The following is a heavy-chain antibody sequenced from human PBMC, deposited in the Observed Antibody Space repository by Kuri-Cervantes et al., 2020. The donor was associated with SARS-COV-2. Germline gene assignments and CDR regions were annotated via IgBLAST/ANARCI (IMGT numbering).Heavy chain of an antibody. CDR1: GDSMNNGNW. D-gene: IGHD5-24*01. V-gene: IGHV4-4*02. Sequence: SETLSLTCDVSGDSMNNGNWWTWVRQTPGKGLEWIGEIYHNGNTNYNPSLKSRVTIPVDESKNQFSLKLNSVTAADTAVYYCANLWLWQQFAHWGQGTLVTVSS. CDR2: IYHNGNT. J-gene: IGHJ4*02. CDR3: ANLWLWQQFAH.